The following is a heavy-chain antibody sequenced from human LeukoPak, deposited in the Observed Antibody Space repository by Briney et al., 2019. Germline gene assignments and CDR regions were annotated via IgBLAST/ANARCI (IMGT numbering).Heavy chain of an antibody. CDR1: GGPFSGYY. Sequence: SETLSLTCAVYGGPFSGYYWSWIRQPPGKGLEWIGEINHSGSTNYNPSLKSRVTISVDTSKNRFSLKLSSVTAADTAVYYCARESSIAARKVLKEKYYYYMDVWGKGTTVTVSS. V-gene: IGHV4-34*01. CDR2: INHSGST. D-gene: IGHD6-6*01. J-gene: IGHJ6*03. CDR3: ARESSIAARKVLKEKYYYYMDV.